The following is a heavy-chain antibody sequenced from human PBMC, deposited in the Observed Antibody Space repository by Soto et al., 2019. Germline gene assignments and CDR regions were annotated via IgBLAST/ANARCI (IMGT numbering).Heavy chain of an antibody. CDR2: ISSSGSTI. Sequence: PGGSLRLSCAASGFTFSDYYMSWIRQAPGKGLEWVSYISSSGSTIYYADPVKGRFTISRDNAKNSLYLQMNSLRAEDTAVYYCAREPAGYYDILTGYYSYYYYGMDVWGQGTTVTVSS. CDR1: GFTFSDYY. V-gene: IGHV3-11*01. CDR3: AREPAGYYDILTGYYSYYYYGMDV. J-gene: IGHJ6*02. D-gene: IGHD3-9*01.